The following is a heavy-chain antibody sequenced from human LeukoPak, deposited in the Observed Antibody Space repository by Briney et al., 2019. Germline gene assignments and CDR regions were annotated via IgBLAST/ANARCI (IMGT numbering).Heavy chain of an antibody. CDR1: GYTFTSYW. V-gene: IGHV5-51*01. Sequence: GESLQFSCKASGYTFTSYWIGWVRQMPGKGLEWMGIIYPDDSGTRYSPSFQGQVTISADKSISTAYLQWSSLKASDTAMYYCARLRHSGAYSNAFDVWGQGTVATVSS. CDR2: IYPDDSGT. J-gene: IGHJ3*01. D-gene: IGHD1-26*01. CDR3: ARLRHSGAYSNAFDV.